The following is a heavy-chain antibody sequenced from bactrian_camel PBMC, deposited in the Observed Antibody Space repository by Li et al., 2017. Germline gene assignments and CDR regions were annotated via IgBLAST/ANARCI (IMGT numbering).Heavy chain of an antibody. CDR3: ATGLWAHNY. V-gene: IGHV3S1*01. Sequence: HVQLVESGGGSVQPGGSLRLSCDASGYTYSSNCMGWFRQAPGKEREGVAYINTGGGRAYYSDSVKDRFTIFRDNAQNTLHLQMNSLKTEDTALYYCATGLWAHNYWGQGTQVTVSS. CDR1: GYTYSSNC. D-gene: IGHD1*01. CDR2: INTGGGRA. J-gene: IGHJ4*01.